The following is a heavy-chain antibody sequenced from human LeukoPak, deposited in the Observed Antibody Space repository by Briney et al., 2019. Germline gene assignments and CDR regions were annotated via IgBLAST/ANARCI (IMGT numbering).Heavy chain of an antibody. Sequence: SETLSLTCTVSGGSISTYYWTWIRQPPGKGLEWIGYIYSSGNTNYNPSLSSRVTISLDPSKNQFSLMLRSLTAADTAVYYCARRYTASPGERFDYWGQGILVTVSS. J-gene: IGHJ4*02. CDR1: GGSISTYY. D-gene: IGHD2-2*02. CDR2: IYSSGNT. V-gene: IGHV4-59*08. CDR3: ARRYTASPGERFDY.